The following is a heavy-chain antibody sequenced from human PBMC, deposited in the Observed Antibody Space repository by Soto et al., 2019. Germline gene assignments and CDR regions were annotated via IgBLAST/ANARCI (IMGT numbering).Heavy chain of an antibody. V-gene: IGHV1-8*01. CDR3: VRGGGYYDFVAGYDY. CDR2: MNPNSGNT. Sequence: QVHLVQSGTEVKRPGGSVKVSCKTSGYTFTNYDINWVRQAAGQGLEWMGWMNPNSGNTDCMQKFQGRVTMTRDTSINTAYMELSGLRSEDTAVYYCVRGGGYYDFVAGYDYWGQGTLVTVSS. J-gene: IGHJ4*02. CDR1: GYTFTNYD. D-gene: IGHD3-3*01.